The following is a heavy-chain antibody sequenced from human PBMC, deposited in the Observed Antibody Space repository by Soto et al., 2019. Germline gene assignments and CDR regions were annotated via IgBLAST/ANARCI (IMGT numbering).Heavy chain of an antibody. J-gene: IGHJ6*02. Sequence: PGGSLRLSCAASGFTFSSYWMSWVRQAPGKGLEWVANIKQDGSEKYYVDSVKGRFTISRDNAKNSLYLQMNSLRAEDTAVYYCARESYGDSDGDYYYYGMDVWGQGTTVTV. V-gene: IGHV3-7*04. CDR2: IKQDGSEK. CDR1: GFTFSSYW. CDR3: ARESYGDSDGDYYYYGMDV. D-gene: IGHD4-17*01.